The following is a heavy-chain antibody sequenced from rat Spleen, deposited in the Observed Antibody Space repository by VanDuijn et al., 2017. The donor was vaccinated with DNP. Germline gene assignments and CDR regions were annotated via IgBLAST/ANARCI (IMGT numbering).Heavy chain of an antibody. V-gene: IGHV5-7*01. CDR3: ARHRTISPYYYDMDA. CDR1: GFTFSDYY. CDR2: ISYDGGST. Sequence: EVQLVESGGGLVQPGRSLKLSCAASGFTFSDYYMAWVRQAPNTGLEWVASISYDGGSTYYRDSVKGRFTISRDNAKSTLYLKMDSLRSEDTATYYCARHRTISPYYYDMDAWGQGASVTVSS. J-gene: IGHJ4*01.